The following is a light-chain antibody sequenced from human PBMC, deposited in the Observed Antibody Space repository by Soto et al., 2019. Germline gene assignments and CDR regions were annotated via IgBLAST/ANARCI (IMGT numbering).Light chain of an antibody. J-gene: IGKJ1*01. CDR3: QQYGSLSWT. CDR2: GAS. CDR1: QNVDSNY. V-gene: IGKV3-20*01. Sequence: EIVLTQSPATLSLSPGEIATLSFSASQNVDSNYLAWYQQKPGQAPRIIIFGASGRATGIPDRFSGSGSGTDFTLTISRLEPEDFAVYYCQQYGSLSWTFGQGTKVDIK.